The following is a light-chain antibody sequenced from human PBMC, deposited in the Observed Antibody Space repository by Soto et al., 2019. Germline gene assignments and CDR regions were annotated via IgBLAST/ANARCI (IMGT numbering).Light chain of an antibody. V-gene: IGLV2-14*01. CDR1: SSDVGGFNY. Sequence: QSALTQPASVSGSPGQSITISCTGTSSDVGGFNYVSWYQQPPGIAPKLIIYEASNRPSGVPDRFSGSKSGNTASLTISGLQAADEADYYCSLYTSENTYVFGTGTKVTVL. J-gene: IGLJ1*01. CDR2: EAS. CDR3: SLYTSENTYV.